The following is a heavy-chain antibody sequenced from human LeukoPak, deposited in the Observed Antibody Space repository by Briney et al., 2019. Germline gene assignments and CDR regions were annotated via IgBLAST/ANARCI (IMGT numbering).Heavy chain of an antibody. Sequence: GGSLRLSCAASGFTFSSYGMHWVRQAPGKGLEWVAFIRYDGSNKYYADSVKGRFTIYRDNSKNTLYLQMNSLRAEDTAVYYCAKGSGYSYGYDYFDYWGQGTLVTVSS. V-gene: IGHV3-30*02. CDR1: GFTFSSYG. D-gene: IGHD5-18*01. CDR3: AKGSGYSYGYDYFDY. CDR2: IRYDGSNK. J-gene: IGHJ4*02.